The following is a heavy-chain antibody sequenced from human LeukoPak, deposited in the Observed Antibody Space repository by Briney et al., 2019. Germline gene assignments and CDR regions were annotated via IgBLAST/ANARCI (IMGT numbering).Heavy chain of an antibody. CDR2: VHPDNGNT. D-gene: IGHD1-14*01. CDR3: ATGPRNDP. V-gene: IGHV1-8*01. Sequence: EASVKVSCKTSRYPFTKWEINWVRQAAGQGLEWLGWVHPDNGNTYYAQRFRGRVTMSRDTSTTTAYMELSGLRSNDTAVYFCATGPRNDPWGQGTLVTVSS. CDR1: RYPFTKWE. J-gene: IGHJ5*02.